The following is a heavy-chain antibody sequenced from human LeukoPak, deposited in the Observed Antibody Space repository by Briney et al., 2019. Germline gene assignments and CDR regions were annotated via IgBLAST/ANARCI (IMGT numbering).Heavy chain of an antibody. CDR1: GYTFTSYG. CDR2: ISAYNGNT. V-gene: IGHV1-18*01. Sequence: ASVKVSCKASGYTFTSYGISWVRQAPGQGLEWMGWISAYNGNTDYAQSLQGRVTMTIDTSTSTVYMELRSLRSDDTAVYYCARDVGRSYDLDYWGQGTTVTVSS. J-gene: IGHJ4*03. CDR3: ARDVGRSYDLDY. D-gene: IGHD3-16*01.